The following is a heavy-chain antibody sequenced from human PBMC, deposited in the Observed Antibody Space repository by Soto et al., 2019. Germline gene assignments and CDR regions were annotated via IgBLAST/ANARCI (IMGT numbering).Heavy chain of an antibody. CDR1: GYSISSGYW. V-gene: IGHV4-4*02. CDR2: IYHSGST. Sequence: QVQLQESGPGLVKPSGTLSLTCSVSGYSISSGYWWTLVRQAPGKGLEWIGEIYHSGSTNYNPSLKSCVTIAVDKSKNQLSLKLTSVTAADTAVYYCARCGNYCLDCWGQGTLVSFSS. D-gene: IGHD1-26*01. CDR3: ARCGNYCLDC. J-gene: IGHJ4*02.